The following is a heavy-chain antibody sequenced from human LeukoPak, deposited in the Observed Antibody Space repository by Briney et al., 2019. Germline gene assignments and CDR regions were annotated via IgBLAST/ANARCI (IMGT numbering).Heavy chain of an antibody. J-gene: IGHJ5*02. CDR2: MKSKPEGGTT. Sequence: GGSLRLSCLTSGFTFVNASMSWVRRAPGKGLEWVGLMKSKPEGGTTFYAAPVKDRFSISRDDSRNTLYLQMNSLTIGDTGVYYCTTGNPWGQGTLVTVSS. CDR1: GFTFVNAS. V-gene: IGHV3-15*01. CDR3: TTGNP.